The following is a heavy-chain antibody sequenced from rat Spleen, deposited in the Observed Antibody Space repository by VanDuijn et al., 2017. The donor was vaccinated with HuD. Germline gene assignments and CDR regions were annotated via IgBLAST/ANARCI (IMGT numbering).Heavy chain of an antibody. D-gene: IGHD1-12*02. CDR1: GFTFSSYW. CDR3: VRQYYDGSYYPSYYWYFDF. Sequence: EVQLVETGGGLVHPGESLKLSCVASGFTFSSYWMFWIRQAPGEGLEWLSSISPDGGSTYYPDSMKGRFTISRDNAENTVYLQMNSLRSEDTATYFCVRQYYDGSYYPSYYWYFDFWGPGTMVTVSS. V-gene: IGHV5-58*01. J-gene: IGHJ1*01. CDR2: ISPDGGST.